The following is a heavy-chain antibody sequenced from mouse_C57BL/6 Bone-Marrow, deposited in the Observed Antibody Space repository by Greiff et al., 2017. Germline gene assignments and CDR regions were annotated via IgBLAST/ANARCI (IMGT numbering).Heavy chain of an antibody. J-gene: IGHJ2*01. V-gene: IGHV1-69*01. CDR1: GYTFTSYW. CDR3: ARLGGRGGY. Sequence: QVQLQQPGAELVMPGASVKLSCKASGYTFTSYWMHWVKQRPGQGLEWIGEIDPSDSYTNYNQKFKGKSTLTVDKSSSTAYMQLSSLTSEDSAVYYCARLGGRGGYWGQGTTLTVSS. CDR2: IDPSDSYT. D-gene: IGHD1-1*02.